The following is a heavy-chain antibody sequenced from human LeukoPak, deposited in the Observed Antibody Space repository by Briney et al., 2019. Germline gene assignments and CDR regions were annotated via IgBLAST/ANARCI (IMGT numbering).Heavy chain of an antibody. D-gene: IGHD4-17*01. CDR2: IYYSGST. V-gene: IGHV4-39*01. CDR1: GGSISSSSYY. Sequence: SETLSLTCTVSGGSISSSSYYWGWIRQPPGKGLEWIGSIYYSGSTYYNPSLKNRVTISVDTSKNQFSLKLSSVTAADTAVYYCARNLDYGDYKLPFDYWGQGTLVTVSS. CDR3: ARNLDYGDYKLPFDY. J-gene: IGHJ4*02.